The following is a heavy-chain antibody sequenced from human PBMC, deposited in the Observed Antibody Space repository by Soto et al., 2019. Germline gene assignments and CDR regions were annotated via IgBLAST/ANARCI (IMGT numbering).Heavy chain of an antibody. CDR3: AGASSRVSSVVAAY. J-gene: IGHJ4*02. V-gene: IGHV1-69*13. Sequence: GASVKVSCKASGGTFSSYAISWVRQAPGQGLEWMGGIIPIFGIANYARKFQGRVTITADESTRTVYMQLSNLRSDDTAVYYCAGASSRVSSVVAAYWGQGTLVTVSS. CDR2: IIPIFGIA. CDR1: GGTFSSYA. D-gene: IGHD2-15*01.